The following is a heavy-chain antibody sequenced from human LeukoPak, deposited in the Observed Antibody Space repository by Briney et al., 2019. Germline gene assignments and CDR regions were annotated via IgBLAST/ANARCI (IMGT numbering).Heavy chain of an antibody. CDR1: GFTFSSYS. Sequence: GGSLRLSCAASGFTFSSYSMNWVRQAPGKGLEWVSYISSSSSTIYYADSVKGRFTISRDNAKNSLYLQMNSLRAEDTAVYYCARELSGFGELLLYYWGQGTLVTVSS. J-gene: IGHJ4*02. D-gene: IGHD3-10*01. V-gene: IGHV3-48*01. CDR3: ARELSGFGELLLYY. CDR2: ISSSSSTI.